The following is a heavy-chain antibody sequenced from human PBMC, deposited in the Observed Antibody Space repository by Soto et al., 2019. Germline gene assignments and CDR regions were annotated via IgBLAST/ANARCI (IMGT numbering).Heavy chain of an antibody. V-gene: IGHV3-15*07. CDR1: GFTFSDAW. CDR2: VTTKTDGETT. CDR3: TPLGPS. J-gene: IGHJ5*02. Sequence: PGGSLRLSCAASGFTFSDAWMNWVRQAPGKGLEWVGHVTTKTDGETTEYAAFVKGRFSISRDDSTNTLFLQMTSLETDDTAMNYCTPLGPSWGQGTLVTVSS.